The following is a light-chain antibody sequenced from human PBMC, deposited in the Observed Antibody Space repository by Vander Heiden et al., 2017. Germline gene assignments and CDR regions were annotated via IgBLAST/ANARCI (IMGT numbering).Light chain of an antibody. CDR1: QSISSW. V-gene: IGKV1-5*03. CDR3: QQYNRHPT. CDR2: KAS. Sequence: DIQMTQSPPTLSASVGDRVTITCRASQSISSWLAWHQQKPGKATKLLNYKASSVESGVPSRFSGSGSGTEFPITISSLQPDDVATYYCQQYNRHPTFGQGTKVEIK. J-gene: IGKJ1*01.